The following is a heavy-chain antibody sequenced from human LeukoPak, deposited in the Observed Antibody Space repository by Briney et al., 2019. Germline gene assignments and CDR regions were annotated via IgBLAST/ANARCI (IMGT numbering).Heavy chain of an antibody. D-gene: IGHD4-17*01. Sequence: PGGSLRLSCAASGFTFSNYWMSWVRRAPGKGLEWVANIKQDGSETYYVDSVRGRFTISRDNARNSLYLQMDSLRAEDTAVYYCAKDYGFLPPYYFDYWGQGTLVTVSS. V-gene: IGHV3-7*03. CDR1: GFTFSNYW. CDR3: AKDYGFLPPYYFDY. J-gene: IGHJ4*02. CDR2: IKQDGSET.